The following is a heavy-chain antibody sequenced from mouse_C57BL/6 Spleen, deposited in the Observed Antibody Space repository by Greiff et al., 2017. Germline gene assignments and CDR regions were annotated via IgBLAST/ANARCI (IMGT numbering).Heavy chain of an antibody. V-gene: IGHV1-69*01. CDR3: GRRDYGWYFDV. Sequence: QVQLQQPGAELVMPGASVKLSCKASGYTFTSYWMHWVKQRPGQGLEWIGEIDPSDSYTNYTQKFKGKSTLTVDTSSSTAYMQLSSLTSEDSAVYYCGRRDYGWYFDVWGTGTTVTVS. J-gene: IGHJ1*03. CDR1: GYTFTSYW. D-gene: IGHD2-4*01. CDR2: IDPSDSYT.